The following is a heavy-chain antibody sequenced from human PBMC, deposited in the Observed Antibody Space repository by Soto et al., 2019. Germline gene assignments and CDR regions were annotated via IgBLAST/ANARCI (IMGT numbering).Heavy chain of an antibody. CDR3: AKDLGSYYLDY. CDR2: IYYSGST. V-gene: IGHV4-61*01. D-gene: IGHD1-26*01. CDR1: GGSVSSGSYY. J-gene: IGHJ4*02. Sequence: LSLTCTVSGGSVSSGSYYWSWIRQPPGKGLEWIGYIYYSGSTNYNPSLKSRVTISVDTSKNQFSLKLSSVTAADTAVYYCAKDLGSYYLDYWGQGTQVTVSS.